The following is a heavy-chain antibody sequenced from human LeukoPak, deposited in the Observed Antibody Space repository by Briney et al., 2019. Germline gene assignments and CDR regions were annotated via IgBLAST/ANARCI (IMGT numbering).Heavy chain of an antibody. J-gene: IGHJ4*02. CDR3: AREEGIAAVGFDF. V-gene: IGHV3-53*01. Sequence: GGSLRLSCVASGFTVSSHYMSWVRQAPGKGLEWVSLIYSGGSTYYADSVKGRFTISRDNSKNTLYLQMNSLRAEDTAVYYCAREEGIAAVGFDFWGQGTLVTVSS. D-gene: IGHD6-13*01. CDR1: GFTVSSHY. CDR2: IYSGGST.